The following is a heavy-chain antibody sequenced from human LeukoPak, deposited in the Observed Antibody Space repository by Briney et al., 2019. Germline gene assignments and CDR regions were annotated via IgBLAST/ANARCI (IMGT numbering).Heavy chain of an antibody. D-gene: IGHD3-10*01. CDR2: ISSRDGKT. CDR3: AKDAARGRPLAFDL. Sequence: GGSLRLSCVASGFTFSTYAMSWVRQAPWKGLEWVSSISSRDGKTYYADSVKGRITISRDDPTNTLYLQMNSLRAEDTAVYYCAKDAARGRPLAFDLWGRGTLVTVSS. J-gene: IGHJ2*01. CDR1: GFTFSTYA. V-gene: IGHV3-23*01.